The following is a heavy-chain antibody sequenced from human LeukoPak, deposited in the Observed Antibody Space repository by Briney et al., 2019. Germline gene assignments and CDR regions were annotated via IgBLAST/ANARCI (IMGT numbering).Heavy chain of an antibody. Sequence: ASVKVSCKGSGYTFTSYGISWVRQAPGRGLEWMGWISAYNGNTNYAQKLQGRVTMTTDTSTSTAYMELRSLGSDDTAVYYCARDLGGTTGYDAFDIWGQGTMVTVSS. CDR1: GYTFTSYG. D-gene: IGHD1-1*01. V-gene: IGHV1-18*01. CDR3: ARDLGGTTGYDAFDI. CDR2: ISAYNGNT. J-gene: IGHJ3*02.